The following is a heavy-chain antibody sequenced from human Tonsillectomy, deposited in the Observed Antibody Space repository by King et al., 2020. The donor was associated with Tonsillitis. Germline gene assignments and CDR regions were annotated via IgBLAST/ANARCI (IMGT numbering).Heavy chain of an antibody. CDR1: GGSISSGNSY. CDR2: IYTSAST. V-gene: IGHV4-61*02. CDR3: ARDQYDTSGYPYYFYYYMDV. Sequence: QLQESGPGLVKPSQTLSLTCTVSGGSISSGNSYWNWIRQPAGKGLEWIGRIYTSASTNYNPSLKSRVTISVDTSKNQFSLKLSSVTAADTAVYYCARDQYDTSGYPYYFYYYMDVWGKGTTVTVSS. D-gene: IGHD3-22*01. J-gene: IGHJ6*03.